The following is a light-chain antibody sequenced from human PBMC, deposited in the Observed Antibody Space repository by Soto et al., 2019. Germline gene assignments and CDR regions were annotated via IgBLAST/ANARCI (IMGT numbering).Light chain of an antibody. CDR2: AAS. Sequence: QLTQSPSSLSASVGDRVTITCRASQGISSYLAWYQQKPGKAPKLLIYAASTLQSGVPSRFSGSGSGTDFTLTISSLQPEDFATYYCQQLNSYYPLTFGGGTKVEIK. CDR1: QGISSY. J-gene: IGKJ4*01. V-gene: IGKV1-9*01. CDR3: QQLNSYYPLT.